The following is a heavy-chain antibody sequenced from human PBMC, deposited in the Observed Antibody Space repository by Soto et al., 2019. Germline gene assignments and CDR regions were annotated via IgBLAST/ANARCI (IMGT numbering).Heavy chain of an antibody. Sequence: QVHLVQSGAEVKKPGASVKVSCKASGYTFTTYGVSWVRQAPGQGLEWMGWISTYNGNRNYAQKFQGRVTMTTDTSTNTAYMELRSLRSDDTAVYYCARERAMVVGVVSSYFDYWGQGTLVTVSS. D-gene: IGHD3-3*01. J-gene: IGHJ4*01. V-gene: IGHV1-18*04. CDR3: ARERAMVVGVVSSYFDY. CDR2: ISTYNGNR. CDR1: GYTFTTYG.